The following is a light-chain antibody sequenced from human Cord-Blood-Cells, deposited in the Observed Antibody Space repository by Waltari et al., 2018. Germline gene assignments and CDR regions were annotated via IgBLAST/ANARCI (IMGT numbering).Light chain of an antibody. V-gene: IGLV2-11*01. CDR3: CSYAGSYTF. J-gene: IGLJ1*01. CDR2: DVS. CDR1: SGDVGGSNY. Sequence: QSPLPQSRTVSGSPGPSVTISCTGTSGDVGGSNYVPWYQQHPGKAPKLMIYDVSKRPSGVPDRFSGSKSGNTASLTISGLQAEDEADYSCCSYAGSYTFFGTGTKVTVL.